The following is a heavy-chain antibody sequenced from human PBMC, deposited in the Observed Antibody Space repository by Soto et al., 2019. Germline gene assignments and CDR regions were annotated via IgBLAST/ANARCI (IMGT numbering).Heavy chain of an antibody. V-gene: IGHV4-4*02. D-gene: IGHD6-13*01. CDR3: ARVPIAAAGKRRYYYYGMDV. Sequence: SETLSLTCTVSGGSISSSNWWSWVRQPPGKGLEWIGEIYHSGSTNYNPSLKSRVTISVDKSKNQFSLKLSSVTAADTAVYYCARVPIAAAGKRRYYYYGMDVWGQGTTVTVSS. CDR1: GGSISSSNW. J-gene: IGHJ6*02. CDR2: IYHSGST.